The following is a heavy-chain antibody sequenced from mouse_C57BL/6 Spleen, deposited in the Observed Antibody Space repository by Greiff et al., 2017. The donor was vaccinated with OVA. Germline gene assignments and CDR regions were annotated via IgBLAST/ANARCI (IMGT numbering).Heavy chain of an antibody. CDR1: GYTFTSYG. CDR2: IYTGKRDT. J-gene: IGHJ2*01. CDR3: TSRFQVFDY. V-gene: IGHV1-5*01. Sequence: EVNLVESGTVLARPGASVKMSCKTSGYTFTSYGRHGGKKRTGEGGEGIGDIYTGKRDTSDNQKSKGKDKLSAVTSASTAYMELSSLTNEDSAVYYCTSRFQVFDYWGQGTTLTVSS.